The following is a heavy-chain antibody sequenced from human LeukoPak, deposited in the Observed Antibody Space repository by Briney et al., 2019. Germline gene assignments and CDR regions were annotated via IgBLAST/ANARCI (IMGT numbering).Heavy chain of an antibody. V-gene: IGHV3-33*06. CDR2: IWYDGGNK. CDR1: GFSLSSYG. J-gene: IGHJ6*03. CDR3: ANDNAYSSSWYYYYYMDV. Sequence: PGRSLRLSCAASGFSLSSYGMHWVRQAPGKGLKWVAVIWYDGGNKYYADSVKGRFTISRDNSKNTLFLQMNSLRADDTAVYYCANDNAYSSSWYYYYYMDVWGKGTTVTVSS. D-gene: IGHD6-13*01.